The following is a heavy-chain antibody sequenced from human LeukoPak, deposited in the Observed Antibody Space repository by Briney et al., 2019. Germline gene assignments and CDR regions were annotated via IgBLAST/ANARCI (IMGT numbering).Heavy chain of an antibody. D-gene: IGHD6-13*01. J-gene: IGHJ4*02. CDR3: AKDLRKTERPPFIAAAGPDY. CDR2: IWYDGSNK. CDR1: GFTFSSYG. Sequence: GRSLRLSCAASGFTFSSYGMHWVRQAPGKGLEWVAVIWYDGSNKYYADSVKGRFTISRDNSKNTLYLQMNSLRAEDTAVYYCAKDLRKTERPPFIAAAGPDYWGQGTLVTVSS. V-gene: IGHV3-33*06.